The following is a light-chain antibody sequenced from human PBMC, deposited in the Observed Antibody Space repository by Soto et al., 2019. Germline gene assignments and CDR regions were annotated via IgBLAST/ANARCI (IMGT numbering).Light chain of an antibody. CDR1: SSDAGGYSY. J-gene: IGLJ1*01. V-gene: IGLV2-14*01. CDR2: DVS. CDR3: ASYTTSSTYV. Sequence: QSVLTQPASVSGSPGQSIAISCTGTSSDAGGYSYVSWYQQQPGKATKLVISDVSNRPSGVSDRFSGSKSGNTASLTISGLQTEDEADYYCASYTTSSTYVFGTGTKVTVL.